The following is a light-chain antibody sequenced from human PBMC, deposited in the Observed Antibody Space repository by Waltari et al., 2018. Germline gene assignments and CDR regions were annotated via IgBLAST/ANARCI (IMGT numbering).Light chain of an antibody. J-gene: IGLJ2*01. CDR3: QSSDSGGFVT. Sequence: SFALKQPPSVSVSPGQTARITCSADALSRQFAYWYRQRPGQAPLLLIAKDKERPLGIPDRISGSSSGTTATLTISGVQAEDEADYFCQSSDSGGFVTFGDGTKLTV. CDR1: ALSRQF. CDR2: KDK. V-gene: IGLV3-25*03.